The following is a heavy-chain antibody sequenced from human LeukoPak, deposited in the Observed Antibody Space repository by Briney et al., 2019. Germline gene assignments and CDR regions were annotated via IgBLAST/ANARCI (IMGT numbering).Heavy chain of an antibody. CDR1: GYTFTTYG. CDR2: ISAYNGNT. J-gene: IGHJ6*02. V-gene: IGHV1-18*01. CDR3: ARDLGTPGNYGMDV. D-gene: IGHD3-10*01. Sequence: ASVKISFKASGYTFTTYGISWVRQAPGQGREWMGWISAYNGNTKYAQNLQGRVTMTTDTSTSIVYMELRSLRSDDTAVYYCARDLGTPGNYGMDVWGQGTTVTVS.